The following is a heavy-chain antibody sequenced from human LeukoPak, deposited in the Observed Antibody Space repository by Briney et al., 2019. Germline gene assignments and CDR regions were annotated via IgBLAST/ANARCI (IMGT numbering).Heavy chain of an antibody. J-gene: IGHJ6*03. CDR3: AKAVTTVTYYYYYMDV. CDR1: GFTFSSYA. V-gene: IGHV3-23*01. Sequence: TGGSLGLSCAASGFTFSSYAMSWVRQAPGKGLEWVSAISGSGGSTYYADSVKGRFTISRDNSKNTLYLQMNSLRAEDTAVYYCAKAVTTVTYYYYYMDVWGKGTTVTVSS. CDR2: ISGSGGST. D-gene: IGHD4-11*01.